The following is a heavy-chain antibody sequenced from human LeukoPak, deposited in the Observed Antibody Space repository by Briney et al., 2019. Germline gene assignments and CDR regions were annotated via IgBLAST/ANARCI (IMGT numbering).Heavy chain of an antibody. CDR2: IYYSGST. J-gene: IGHJ4*02. CDR3: AFTYDFWSGYSY. D-gene: IGHD3-3*01. V-gene: IGHV4-59*01. CDR1: GGSTSSYY. Sequence: LSETLSLTCTVSGGSTSSYYWSWIRQPPGKGLEWIGYIYYSGSTNYNPSLKSRVTISVDTSKNQFSLKLSSVTAADTAVYYCAFTYDFWSGYSYWGQGTLVTVSS.